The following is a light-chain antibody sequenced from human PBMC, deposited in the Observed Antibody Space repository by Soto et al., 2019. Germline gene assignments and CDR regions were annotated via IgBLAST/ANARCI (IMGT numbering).Light chain of an antibody. CDR1: QSVNSN. J-gene: IGKJ2*01. Sequence: EIVMTQSPATLSVSPGERATLSCRASQSVNSNLAWYQQRPGHSPRLLIYGASTRATGIPARFSGSGSGTEFTLTISSLQSEDFAIYYCQQHNSWPLVFGQGTKLEIK. V-gene: IGKV3-15*01. CDR3: QQHNSWPLV. CDR2: GAS.